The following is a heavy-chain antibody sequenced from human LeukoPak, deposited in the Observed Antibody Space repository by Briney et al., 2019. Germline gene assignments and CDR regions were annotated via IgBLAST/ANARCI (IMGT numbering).Heavy chain of an antibody. V-gene: IGHV4-59*01. D-gene: IGHD3-3*01. CDR2: IYYSGST. Sequence: SETLSLTCTVSGGSISSYYWSWIRQPPGKGLEWIGYIYYSGSTNYNPSLKSRVTISVDTSKNQFSLKLSSVTAADTAVYYCARKVGGGYYFYAFDIWGQGTMVTVPS. CDR3: ARKVGGGYYFYAFDI. CDR1: GGSISSYY. J-gene: IGHJ3*02.